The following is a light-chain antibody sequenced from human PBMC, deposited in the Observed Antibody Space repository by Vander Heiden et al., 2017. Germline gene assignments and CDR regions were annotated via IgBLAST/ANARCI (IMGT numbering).Light chain of an antibody. J-gene: IGLJ1*01. CDR1: SSDVGGYND. CDR3: SSYTSSSTLV. CDR2: EVS. V-gene: IGLV2-14*01. Sequence: QPALTQPASVSGSPGQSITISCTGTSSDVGGYNDVSWYQQHPGKAPKLMIYEVSNRPSGVSNRFSGSKSGNTASLTISGLQAEDEADYYCSSYTSSSTLVFGTGTKVTVL.